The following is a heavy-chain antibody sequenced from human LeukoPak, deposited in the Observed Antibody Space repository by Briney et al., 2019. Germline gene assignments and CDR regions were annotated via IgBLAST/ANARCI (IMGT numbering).Heavy chain of an antibody. CDR3: ARDRGYSGYDLYYFDY. Sequence: PGGSLRLSCAASGFTFNSYSMNWVRQAPGKGLEWVSSISSSSSYIYYADSVKGRFTISRDNGKNSLYLQMNSLRAEDTAVYYCARDRGYSGYDLYYFDYWGQGTLVTVSS. J-gene: IGHJ4*02. V-gene: IGHV3-21*01. D-gene: IGHD5-12*01. CDR2: ISSSSSYI. CDR1: GFTFNSYS.